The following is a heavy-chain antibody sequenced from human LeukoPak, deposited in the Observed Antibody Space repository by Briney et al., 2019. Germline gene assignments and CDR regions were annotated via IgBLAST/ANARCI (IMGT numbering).Heavy chain of an antibody. J-gene: IGHJ4*02. D-gene: IGHD4-23*01. V-gene: IGHV4-59*08. CDR1: GGSISSYY. Sequence: PSETLSLTCTVSGGSISSYYWSWIRQPPGKGLEWMGYIYYSGSTNYNPSLNSRVTMSADTSKNQFSLRLNSVTAADTAVYYCARHGGGNSIYYLDYWGQGALVTVSS. CDR3: ARHGGGNSIYYLDY. CDR2: IYYSGST.